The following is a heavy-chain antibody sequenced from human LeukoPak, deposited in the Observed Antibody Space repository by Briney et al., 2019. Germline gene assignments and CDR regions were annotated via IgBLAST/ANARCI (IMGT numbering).Heavy chain of an antibody. CDR3: ARSPHILTGENFDY. Sequence: GASVKVSCKASGYTFTSYYMHWVRQAPGQGLEWMGWINPNHGDTNYAQEFQDRVSMTRDTSISTAYMHLSRLRSADTAVYYCARSPHILTGENFDYWGQGTLLTVSS. V-gene: IGHV1-2*02. CDR2: INPNHGDT. J-gene: IGHJ4*02. CDR1: GYTFTSYY. D-gene: IGHD3-9*01.